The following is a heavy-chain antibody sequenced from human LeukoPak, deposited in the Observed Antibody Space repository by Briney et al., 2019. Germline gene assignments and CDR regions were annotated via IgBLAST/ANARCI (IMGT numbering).Heavy chain of an antibody. J-gene: IGHJ4*02. D-gene: IGHD3/OR15-3a*01. CDR2: IRYDGNNQ. V-gene: IGHV3-30*02. Sequence: PGGSLRLSCAASGFIFSSYGMHWVRQAPGKGLEWVSFIRYDGNNQYYTDSVKGRFTIQRDNSKNTLYLQMNSLRAEDTALYYCAKDLSSGTGRGFDYWGQGTLVTVSS. CDR1: GFIFSSYG. CDR3: AKDLSSGTGRGFDY.